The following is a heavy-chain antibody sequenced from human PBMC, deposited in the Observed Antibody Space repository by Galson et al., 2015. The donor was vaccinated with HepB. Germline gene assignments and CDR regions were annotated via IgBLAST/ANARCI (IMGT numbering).Heavy chain of an antibody. J-gene: IGHJ4*02. CDR3: ARVPRYCGGDCYPYYFDY. CDR2: INAGNGNT. D-gene: IGHD2-21*02. V-gene: IGHV1-3*01. CDR1: GYTFTSYA. Sequence: SVKVSCKASGYTFTSYAMHWVRQAPGQRLEWMGWINAGNGNTKYSQKFQGRVTITRDTSASTAYMELSSLRSEDTAVYYCARVPRYCGGDCYPYYFDYWGQRTLVTVSS.